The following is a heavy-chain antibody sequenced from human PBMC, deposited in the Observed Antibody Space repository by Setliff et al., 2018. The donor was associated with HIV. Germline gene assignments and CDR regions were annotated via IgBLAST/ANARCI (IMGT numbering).Heavy chain of an antibody. CDR2: ISGSGKFT. Sequence: PGGSLRLSCAASGFTFSSYTMNWVRQAPGKGLEWVASISGSGKFTYYADSVKGRFTISRDNADSSLYLQMNSLRADDTAVYYCLGESSAAFDIWGQGTMVTVSS. D-gene: IGHD3-10*01. CDR1: GFTFSSYT. CDR3: LGESSAAFDI. V-gene: IGHV3-21*01. J-gene: IGHJ3*02.